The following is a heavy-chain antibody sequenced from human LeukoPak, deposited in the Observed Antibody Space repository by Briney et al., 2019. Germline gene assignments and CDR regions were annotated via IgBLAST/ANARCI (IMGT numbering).Heavy chain of an antibody. V-gene: IGHV4-59*12. Sequence: TSETLSLTCTVSGGSITDYYWGWIRQPPGKGLEWIGYDYYSGSSNYNPSLKSRVTISVDTSKNQFSLKMSSVTAADTAVYYCARVGYDSSGYFSNFDYWGQGTLVTVSS. CDR1: GGSITDYY. CDR3: ARVGYDSSGYFSNFDY. J-gene: IGHJ4*02. CDR2: DYYSGSS. D-gene: IGHD3-22*01.